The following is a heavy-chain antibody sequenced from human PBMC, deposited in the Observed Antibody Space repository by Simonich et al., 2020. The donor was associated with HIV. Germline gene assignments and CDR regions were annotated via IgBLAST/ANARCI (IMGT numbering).Heavy chain of an antibody. CDR2: INHSGIT. CDR1: GGAFSGYY. CDR3: ARRDRELILYFDY. J-gene: IGHJ4*02. D-gene: IGHD3-3*01. V-gene: IGHV4-34*01. Sequence: QVQLQQWGAGLLKPSETLSLTCAVYGGAFSGYYWSWIRQLPGKGLAWIGKINHSGITNYQSSLNSRATISVDKSKNQFSLKLSSVTAADTAIYYCARRDRELILYFDYWGQGNLVTVSS.